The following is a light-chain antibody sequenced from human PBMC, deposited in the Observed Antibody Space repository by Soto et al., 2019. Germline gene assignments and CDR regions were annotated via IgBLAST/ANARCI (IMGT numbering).Light chain of an antibody. CDR1: SSDVATYNL. J-gene: IGLJ3*02. CDR2: EVT. V-gene: IGLV2-23*02. Sequence: QSALTQPASVSGSPGQSITISCPGTSSDVATYNLVSWYQQRPGTAPQLIIYEVTKRPSGVSTRFSGSQSGNTASLTISGLQADDEADYYCCSRVFGGGTKLTVL. CDR3: CSRV.